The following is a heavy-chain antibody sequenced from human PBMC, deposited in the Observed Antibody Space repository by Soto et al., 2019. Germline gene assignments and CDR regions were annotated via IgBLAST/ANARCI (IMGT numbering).Heavy chain of an antibody. J-gene: IGHJ5*02. V-gene: IGHV2-5*02. D-gene: IGHD1-1*01. CDR1: GFSLTTSGVG. CDR2: IYWDDDK. CDR3: AYRVTYRTYWDVGYFAP. Sequence: QITLKESGPTLVEPTETLTLTCSFSGFSLTTSGVGVGWLRQAPGKALECLGIIYWDDDKRYNPSLKNRLTSSKXXSXNXXVLSMTYMEPVDTATYFCAYRVTYRTYWDVGYFAPWGQGTLVTVS.